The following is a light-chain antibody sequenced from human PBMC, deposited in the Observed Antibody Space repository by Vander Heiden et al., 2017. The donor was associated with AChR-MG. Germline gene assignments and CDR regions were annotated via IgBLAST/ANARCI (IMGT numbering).Light chain of an antibody. V-gene: IGLV2-14*03. J-gene: IGLJ2*01. Sequence: QSALTQPASVSGSPGRSITISCPGTSIAMYNYNYVSWYQQRPGKAPKLIIYDVTKRPAGCSNRFSGSKSGNTASLTISGVQAEDEADYYCTSYTTSTSHSVVFGRGTKLTVL. CDR1: SIAMYNYNY. CDR3: TSYTTSTSHSVV. CDR2: DVT.